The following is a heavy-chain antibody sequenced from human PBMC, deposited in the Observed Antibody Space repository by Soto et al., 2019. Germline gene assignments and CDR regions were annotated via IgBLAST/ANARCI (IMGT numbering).Heavy chain of an antibody. D-gene: IGHD2-21*02. J-gene: IGHJ5*02. CDR2: IYQSGST. CDR3: ARDMSGCSISDCYLSGWFDP. V-gene: IGHV4-30-2*01. Sequence: QLQLRESGSGLVKPSQTLSLTCTVSGAPITSGAYSWSWIRQPPGKCLDCIGFIYQSGSTHYNPSLKSRVTISVDRSKNHFSLQLTSLTAADTAGYYCARDMSGCSISDCYLSGWFDPWGPGTRVTVSS. CDR1: GAPITSGAYS.